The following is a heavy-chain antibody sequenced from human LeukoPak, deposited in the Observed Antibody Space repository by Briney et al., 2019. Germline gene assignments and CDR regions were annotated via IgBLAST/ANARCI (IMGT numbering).Heavy chain of an antibody. J-gene: IGHJ4*02. D-gene: IGHD4-17*01. CDR2: INDSGTT. Sequence: SETLSLTCAVHGGSLSDYFWTWIRQPPGKGLEWIGEINDSGTTNYSPSVRSRVTISIDTSKNQFSLKLTSVTAADTAVYYCARVDGDYFDYWGQGTLVTVTS. CDR3: ARVDGDYFDY. CDR1: GGSLSDYF. V-gene: IGHV4-34*01.